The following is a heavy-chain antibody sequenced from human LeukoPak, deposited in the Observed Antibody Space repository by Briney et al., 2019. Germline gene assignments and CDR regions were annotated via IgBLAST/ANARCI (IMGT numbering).Heavy chain of an antibody. CDR3: ARELTLDF. Sequence: PSETLSLTCTVSGGSISSYYWSWIRQPPGKGLEWIGYIYYSGSTDYNPSLKSRVTISVDSSKNQFSLKLSSVIAADTAVYYCARELTLDFWGQGSLVTVSS. CDR1: GGSISSYY. J-gene: IGHJ4*02. CDR2: IYYSGST. V-gene: IGHV4-59*01. D-gene: IGHD3-9*01.